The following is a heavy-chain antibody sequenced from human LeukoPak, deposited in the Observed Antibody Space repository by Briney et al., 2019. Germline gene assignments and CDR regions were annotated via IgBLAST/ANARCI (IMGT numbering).Heavy chain of an antibody. V-gene: IGHV1-2*02. J-gene: IGHJ4*02. D-gene: IGHD5-18*01. CDR2: INPNSGGT. CDR1: RYTFTGYY. Sequence: ASVKVSCKASRYTFTGYYMHWVRQAPGQGLEWMGWINPNSGGTNYAQKFQGRVTMTRDTSISTAYMELSSLRSEDTAVFYCTRAYTAIVLDYWGQGTLVTVSS. CDR3: TRAYTAIVLDY.